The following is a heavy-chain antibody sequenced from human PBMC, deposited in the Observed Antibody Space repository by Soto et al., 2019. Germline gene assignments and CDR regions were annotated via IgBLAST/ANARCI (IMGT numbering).Heavy chain of an antibody. CDR1: GYTFTSYG. D-gene: IGHD2-15*01. J-gene: IGHJ4*02. CDR2: ISAYNGNT. CDR3: ARGTVDIVVVVGDFDY. V-gene: IGHV1-18*01. Sequence: ASVKVSCKASGYTFTSYGINWVRQAPGQGLEWMGWISAYNGNTHYAQKLQGRVTMTTDTSTSTAYMELRSLRSDDTAVYYCARGTVDIVVVVGDFDYWGQGTLVTVSS.